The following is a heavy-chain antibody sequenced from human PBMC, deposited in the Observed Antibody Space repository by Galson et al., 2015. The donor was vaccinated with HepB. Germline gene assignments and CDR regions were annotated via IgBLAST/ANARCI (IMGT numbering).Heavy chain of an antibody. CDR2: IIPVFGIA. Sequence: SVKVSCKASGGTFSSYAISWVRQAPGQGLEWMGGIIPVFGIANYAQKFQGRVTITADESTSTAYMELSSLRSEDTAVYYCASPRTADCSGGSCYPNSYYYYGMDVWGQGTTVTVSS. J-gene: IGHJ6*02. D-gene: IGHD2-15*01. V-gene: IGHV1-69*13. CDR1: GGTFSSYA. CDR3: ASPRTADCSGGSCYPNSYYYYGMDV.